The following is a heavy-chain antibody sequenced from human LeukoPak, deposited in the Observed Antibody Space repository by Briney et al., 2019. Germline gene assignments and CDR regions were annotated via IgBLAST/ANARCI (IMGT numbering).Heavy chain of an antibody. CDR2: INHSGST. Sequence: SETLSLTCAVYGGSFSGYYWSWIRQPPGKGLEWIGEINHSGSTNYNPSLKSRVTTSVDTSKNQFSLKLSSVTAADTAVYYCARAAGSGRPPDYWGQGTLVTVSS. V-gene: IGHV4-34*01. D-gene: IGHD3-10*01. J-gene: IGHJ4*02. CDR3: ARAAGSGRPPDY. CDR1: GGSFSGYY.